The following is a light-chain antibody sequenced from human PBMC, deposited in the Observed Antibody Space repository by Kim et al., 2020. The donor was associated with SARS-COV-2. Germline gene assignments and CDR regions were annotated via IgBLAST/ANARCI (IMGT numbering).Light chain of an antibody. Sequence: LSASLGDRVTITCRASQTISTYLNWYHQKPGKAPKLLIYATSNLQNGVPSRFSGSGSGTDFTLTISSLQPEDFAIYYCQQTYGTPTFGQGTKLEIK. CDR2: ATS. V-gene: IGKV1-39*01. J-gene: IGKJ2*01. CDR3: QQTYGTPT. CDR1: QTISTY.